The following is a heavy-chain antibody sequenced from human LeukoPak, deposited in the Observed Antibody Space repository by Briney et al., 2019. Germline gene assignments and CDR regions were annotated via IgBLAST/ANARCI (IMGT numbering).Heavy chain of an antibody. CDR2: IHYSGST. Sequence: SETLSLTCTVSGGSISSYYWNWIRQPPGKGLEWIGYIHYSGSTDYNPSLKSRVTISVDTSKNQFSLKLRSVTAADTAVYYCARDAEMTTPYYYGMDVWGQGTTVTVSS. CDR1: GGSISSYY. D-gene: IGHD5-24*01. V-gene: IGHV4-59*01. J-gene: IGHJ6*02. CDR3: ARDAEMTTPYYYGMDV.